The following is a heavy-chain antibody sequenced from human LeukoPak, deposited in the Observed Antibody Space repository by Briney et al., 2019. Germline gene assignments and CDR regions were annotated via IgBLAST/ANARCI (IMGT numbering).Heavy chain of an antibody. CDR2: IKQDGSEK. Sequence: PGGSLRLSCTASGFTFRSYWVTWVRQAPGEGLEWVADIKQDGSEKYYVDSVKGRFTISTDNAKNSVYLQMNSLRAEDTAVCYCSWSGEADWGQGTLVTVSS. CDR3: SWSGEAD. V-gene: IGHV3-7*01. D-gene: IGHD3-3*01. J-gene: IGHJ4*02. CDR1: GFTFRSYW.